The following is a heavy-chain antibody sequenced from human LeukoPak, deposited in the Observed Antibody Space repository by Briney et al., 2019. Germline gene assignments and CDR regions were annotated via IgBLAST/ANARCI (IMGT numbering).Heavy chain of an antibody. J-gene: IGHJ3*02. V-gene: IGHV3-23*01. CDR2: ISGSGGAT. Sequence: SCKASGYTFTGYYMHWVRQAPGKGLEWVSCISGSGGATYYADSVKGRFTISRDNSKNTVYLQMNSLRAEDTAVYYCAKGGTYSRQNAFDIWGQGTTVTVSS. CDR3: AKGGTYSRQNAFDI. D-gene: IGHD1-26*01. CDR1: GYTFTGYY.